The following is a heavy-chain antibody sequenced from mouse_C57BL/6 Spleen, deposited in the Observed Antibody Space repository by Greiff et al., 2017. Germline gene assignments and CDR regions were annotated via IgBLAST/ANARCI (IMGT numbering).Heavy chain of an antibody. CDR1: GFTFSSYA. D-gene: IGHD2-4*01. Sequence: EVKVEESGGGLVKPGGSLKLSCAASGFTFSSYAMSWVRQTPEKRLEWVATISDGGSYTYYPDNVKGRFTISRDNAKNNLSLQMSHLKSEDTAMYYCARGEDYGGAWFAYWGQGTLVTVSA. J-gene: IGHJ3*01. CDR2: ISDGGSYT. CDR3: ARGEDYGGAWFAY. V-gene: IGHV5-4*03.